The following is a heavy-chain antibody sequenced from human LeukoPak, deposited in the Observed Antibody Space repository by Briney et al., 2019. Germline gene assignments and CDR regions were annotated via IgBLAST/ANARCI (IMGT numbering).Heavy chain of an antibody. Sequence: SETLSLTCTVSGGSISSSTYYWGWIRQPPGKGLEWIGSIFYSGRTHYNPSLKSRVTMSVDTSKNQFSLRLSSVNAADTAVYYCARDILATSIAAPYYWGQGTLVTVSS. CDR1: GGSISSSTYY. CDR2: IFYSGRT. D-gene: IGHD6-13*01. J-gene: IGHJ4*02. V-gene: IGHV4-39*07. CDR3: ARDILATSIAAPYY.